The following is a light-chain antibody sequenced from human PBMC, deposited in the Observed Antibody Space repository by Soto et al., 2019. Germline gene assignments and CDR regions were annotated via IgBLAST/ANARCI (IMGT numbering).Light chain of an antibody. CDR3: QQSYSIPWT. CDR1: QSISSY. Sequence: DIQMTQSPSSLSACVGDRVTITCRASQSISSYLNWYQQKPGKAPKVLIYAASSLQSGVPSRFSGSGSGTDFTLTISSLQPEDFATYYCQQSYSIPWTLGQGIKV. CDR2: AAS. V-gene: IGKV1-39*01. J-gene: IGKJ1*01.